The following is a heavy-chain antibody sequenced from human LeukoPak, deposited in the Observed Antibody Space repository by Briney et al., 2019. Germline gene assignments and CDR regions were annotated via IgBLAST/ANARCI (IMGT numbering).Heavy chain of an antibody. D-gene: IGHD3-10*01. CDR1: GFTFSSYS. J-gene: IGHJ4*02. V-gene: IGHV3-7*04. CDR2: IKQDGSEK. CDR3: ARVRRFYGSGTSFDY. Sequence: PGGSLRLSCAASGFTFSSYSMNWVRQAPGKGLEWVANIKQDGSEKSYVDSVKGRFTISRDNTENSLYLQMNSLRAEDTAVYYCARVRRFYGSGTSFDYWGQGTLVTVSS.